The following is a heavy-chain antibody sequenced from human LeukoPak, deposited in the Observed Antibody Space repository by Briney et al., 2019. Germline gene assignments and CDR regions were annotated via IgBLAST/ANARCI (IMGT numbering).Heavy chain of an antibody. CDR3: VKSGGYGLIDY. CDR2: IYYTGST. D-gene: IGHD6-19*01. CDR1: GASISGSGYY. J-gene: IGHJ4*02. Sequence: SETLSLTCAVSGASISGSGYYLGWIRQPPGKGREWIGNIYYTGSTYYNASLQSRVTISIDMSKNQFSLRLSSVTAADTAMYYCVKSGGYGLIDYWGQGTLVTVSS. V-gene: IGHV4-39*01.